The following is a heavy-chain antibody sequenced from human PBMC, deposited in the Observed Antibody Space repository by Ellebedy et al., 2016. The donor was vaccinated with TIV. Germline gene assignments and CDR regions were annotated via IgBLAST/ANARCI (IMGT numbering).Heavy chain of an antibody. CDR1: GGSMSSSSYY. J-gene: IGHJ2*01. V-gene: IGHV4-39*01. CDR2: IYYSGST. D-gene: IGHD3-16*02. CDR3: ARHLLHPNLRLGELSLNWYFDL. Sequence: SETLSLTCTVSGGSMSSSSYYWGWIRQPPGTGLEWIGSIYYSGSTYYNPSLKSRVTISVDTSKNQFSLKLSSVTAADTAVYYCARHLLHPNLRLGELSLNWYFDLWGRGTLVTVSS.